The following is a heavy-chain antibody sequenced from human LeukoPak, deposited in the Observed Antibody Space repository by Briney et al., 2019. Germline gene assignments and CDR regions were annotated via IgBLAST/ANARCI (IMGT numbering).Heavy chain of an antibody. J-gene: IGHJ4*02. V-gene: IGHV5-51*01. CDR3: ARLGAVAGIDS. Sequence: GESLKISCKGSGYRFSSYWIAWVRRMPGKGLEWMGIIYFGDSDTRYSPSFQGQVTISADKSISTANLQWSSLKASDTAMYYCARLGAVAGIDSWGQGTLVTVSS. CDR2: IYFGDSDT. CDR1: GYRFSSYW. D-gene: IGHD6-19*01.